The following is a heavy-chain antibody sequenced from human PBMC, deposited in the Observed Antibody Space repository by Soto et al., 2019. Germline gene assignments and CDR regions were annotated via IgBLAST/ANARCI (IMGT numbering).Heavy chain of an antibody. CDR1: GGSFSGYY. Sequence: SETLSLTCAVYGGSFSGYYWSWIRQPPGKGLEWIGEINHSGSTNYNPSLKSRVTISVDTSKNQFSLKLSSVTAADTAVYYCARIAAAGSDYWGQGTLVT. J-gene: IGHJ4*02. CDR2: INHSGST. V-gene: IGHV4-34*01. CDR3: ARIAAAGSDY. D-gene: IGHD6-13*01.